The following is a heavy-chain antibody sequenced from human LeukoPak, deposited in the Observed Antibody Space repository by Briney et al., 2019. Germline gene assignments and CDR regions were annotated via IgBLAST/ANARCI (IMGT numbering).Heavy chain of an antibody. CDR3: ARDSYYYYYYMDV. CDR2: IKQDGSEK. V-gene: IGHV3-7*01. Sequence: GGSLRLSCAASGFTFSSYSMNWVRQAPGKGLGWVANIKQDGSEKYYVDSVKGRFTISRDNAKNSLYLQMNSLRAEDTAVYYCARDSYYYYYYMDVWGKGTTVTVSS. CDR1: GFTFSSYS. J-gene: IGHJ6*03.